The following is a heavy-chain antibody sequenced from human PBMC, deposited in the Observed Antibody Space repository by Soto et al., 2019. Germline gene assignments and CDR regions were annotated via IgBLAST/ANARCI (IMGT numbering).Heavy chain of an antibody. CDR1: GFTFSSYA. V-gene: IGHV3-23*01. D-gene: IGHD4-17*01. J-gene: IGHJ4*02. CDR3: AKFHDYGDYGLGY. Sequence: EVQLLESGGGLVQPGGSLRLSCAASGFTFSSYAMSWVRQAPGKGLEWVSAISGSGGSTYYADSVKGRFTISRDNSKNKLYLQMNSLRAEDTAVYYCAKFHDYGDYGLGYWGQGTLVTVSS. CDR2: ISGSGGST.